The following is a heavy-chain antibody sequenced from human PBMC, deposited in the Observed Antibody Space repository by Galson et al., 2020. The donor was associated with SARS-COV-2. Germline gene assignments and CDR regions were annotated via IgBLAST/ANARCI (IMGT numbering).Heavy chain of an antibody. CDR3: ARGIAQRVVVAAIETWFDP. CDR1: GGSISSYY. D-gene: IGHD2-15*01. CDR2: IYYSGST. V-gene: IGHV4-59*01. J-gene: IGHJ5*02. Sequence: SETLSLTCNVSGGSISSYYWSWIRQPPGKGLEWIGYIYYSGSTNYNPSLKSRVTISVDTSKNQFSLKLSSVTAADTAVYYCARGIAQRVVVAAIETWFDPWGQGTLVTVSS.